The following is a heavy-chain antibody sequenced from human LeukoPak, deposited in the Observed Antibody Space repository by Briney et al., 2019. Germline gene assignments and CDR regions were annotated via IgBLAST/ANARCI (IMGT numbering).Heavy chain of an antibody. CDR1: GFSFTSFA. J-gene: IGHJ4*02. CDR2: MSGSGDTT. V-gene: IGHV3-23*01. Sequence: GGSLRLSCAGSGFSFTSFAMGWVRQAPGRGLEWVSAMSGSGDTTYYADSVKGRFTISRDNSRNTLYLQMNSLRAEDTAIYYCAKDRTHRRYYDSTGYYNQYDYWGQGALVTVSS. CDR3: AKDRTHRRYYDSTGYYNQYDY. D-gene: IGHD3-22*01.